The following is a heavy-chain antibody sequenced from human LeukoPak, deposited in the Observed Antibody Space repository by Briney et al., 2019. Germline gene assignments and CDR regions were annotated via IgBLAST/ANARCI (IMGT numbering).Heavy chain of an antibody. V-gene: IGHV3-30-3*01. D-gene: IGHD3-22*01. Sequence: QPGGSLRLSCAASGFTFSSYAMHWVRQAPGKGLEWVAVISYDGSNKYYADSVKGRFTISRDNSKNTLYLQMNSLRAEDTAVYYCARELGVVVITTIRVFDYWGQGTLVTVSS. CDR3: ARELGVVVITTIRVFDY. J-gene: IGHJ4*02. CDR1: GFTFSSYA. CDR2: ISYDGSNK.